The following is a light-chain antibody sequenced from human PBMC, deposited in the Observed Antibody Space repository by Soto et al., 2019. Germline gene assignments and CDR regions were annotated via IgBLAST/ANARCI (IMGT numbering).Light chain of an antibody. CDR2: DAS. CDR3: QQRSGGPRR. CDR1: QSISSS. V-gene: IGKV3-11*01. J-gene: IGKJ1*01. Sequence: EIVLTQSPATLSLSPGERATLSCRASQSISSSLAWYQQKPGQAPRLLIFDASSRATGFPARFSGSGSGTDFTLTIGSLELEVFAFYYCQQRSGGPRRCGKGTRGDIK.